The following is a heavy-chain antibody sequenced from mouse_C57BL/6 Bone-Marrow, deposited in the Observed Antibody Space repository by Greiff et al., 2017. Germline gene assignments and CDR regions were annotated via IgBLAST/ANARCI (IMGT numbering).Heavy chain of an antibody. CDR1: GYTFTSYW. V-gene: IGHV1-55*01. Sequence: VKLLQPGAELVKPGASVKMSCKASGYTFTSYWITWVKQRPGQGLEWIGDIYPGSGSTNYNEKFKSKATLTVDTSSSTSYMKSSSLTSEDSAVYYCARPYYSNYWYFDVWGTGTTVTVSS. J-gene: IGHJ1*03. D-gene: IGHD2-5*01. CDR3: ARPYYSNYWYFDV. CDR2: IYPGSGST.